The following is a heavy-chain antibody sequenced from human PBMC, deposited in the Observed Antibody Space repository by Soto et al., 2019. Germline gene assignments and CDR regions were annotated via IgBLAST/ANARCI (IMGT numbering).Heavy chain of an antibody. CDR1: GGSISSGGYS. D-gene: IGHD2-2*01. J-gene: IGHJ4*02. CDR3: AGVVVVPAASSARFES. Sequence: PSETLSLTCAVSGGSISSGGYSWSWVRQPPGKGLEWIGYIYHSGGIYYNPSLKSRVTISADRSKNQFSLKLSSVTAADTAVYYCAGVVVVPAASSARFESWGQGTLVTVSS. CDR2: IYHSGGI. V-gene: IGHV4-30-2*01.